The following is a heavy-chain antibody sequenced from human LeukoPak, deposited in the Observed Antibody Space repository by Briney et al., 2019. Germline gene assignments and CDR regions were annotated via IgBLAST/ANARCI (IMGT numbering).Heavy chain of an antibody. D-gene: IGHD2-2*01. CDR1: GDSIRSYY. J-gene: IGHJ4*02. CDR3: ARVTSTSDTFDY. V-gene: IGHV4-59*01. Sequence: SETLSLTCTVSGDSIRSYYWSWIRQPPGKGLEWIGYIYYSGSTNYNPSLKSRVTISVDTSKNQFSLKLSSVTAADTAVYYCARVTSTSDTFDYWGQGTLVTVSS. CDR2: IYYSGST.